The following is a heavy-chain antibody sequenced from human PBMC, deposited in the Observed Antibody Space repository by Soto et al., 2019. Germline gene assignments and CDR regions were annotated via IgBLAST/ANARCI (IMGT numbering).Heavy chain of an antibody. V-gene: IGHV3-30-3*01. D-gene: IGHD5-18*01. Sequence: QVQLVESGGGVVQPGRSLRLSCAASGLTFSSYAMHWVRQAPGKGLEWVAVISYDGSNKYYADSVKGRFTISRDNSKNTLYLQMNSLRAEDTAVYYCAREGRAWIQLEYGMDVWGQGTTVTVSS. CDR1: GLTFSSYA. CDR3: AREGRAWIQLEYGMDV. CDR2: ISYDGSNK. J-gene: IGHJ6*02.